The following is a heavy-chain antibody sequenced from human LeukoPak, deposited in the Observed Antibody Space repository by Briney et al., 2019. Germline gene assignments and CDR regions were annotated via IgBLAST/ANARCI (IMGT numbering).Heavy chain of an antibody. V-gene: IGHV1-2*02. CDR2: INPNSGGT. Sequence: ASVKVSCKASGYTFTGYYMHWVRQAPGQGLEWMGWINPNSGGTNYAQKFQGRVTMTRDTSISAAYMELSRLRSDDTAVYYCATFRGTTGIRDAFDIWGQGTMVTVSS. J-gene: IGHJ3*02. CDR1: GYTFTGYY. D-gene: IGHD1-1*01. CDR3: ATFRGTTGIRDAFDI.